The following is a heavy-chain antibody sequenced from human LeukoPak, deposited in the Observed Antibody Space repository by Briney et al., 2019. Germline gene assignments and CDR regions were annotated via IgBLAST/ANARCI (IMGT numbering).Heavy chain of an antibody. V-gene: IGHV3-48*03. CDR2: ISSSGSTI. CDR1: GFTFSSYE. CDR3: AVATIKDYFYY. Sequence: GGSLRLSCAASGFTFSSYEMNWVRQAPGKGLEWVSYISSSGSTIYYADSVKGRFTISRDNAKNSLYLQMNSLRAEDTAVYYCAVATIKDYFYYWGQVTPVTVSS. J-gene: IGHJ4*02. D-gene: IGHD5-24*01.